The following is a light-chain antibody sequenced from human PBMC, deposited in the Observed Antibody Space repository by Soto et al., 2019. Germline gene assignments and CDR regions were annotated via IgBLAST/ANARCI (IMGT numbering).Light chain of an antibody. CDR2: DVS. J-gene: IGLJ2*01. CDR1: SSNFGGYNY. V-gene: IGLV2-14*01. Sequence: QSALTQPASVSGSPGQPIPISCTGTSSNFGGYNYVSWYQQHPGKAPKLMIYDVSNRPSGVSNRFSGSKSGNTASLTISGLQAEDEADYYCTSYTNSGTLVVFGGGTKVTVL. CDR3: TSYTNSGTLVV.